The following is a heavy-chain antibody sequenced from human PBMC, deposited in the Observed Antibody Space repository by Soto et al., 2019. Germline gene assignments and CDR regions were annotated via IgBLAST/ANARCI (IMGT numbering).Heavy chain of an antibody. CDR3: AHSSGIDAFDI. V-gene: IGHV2-5*02. J-gene: IGHJ3*02. D-gene: IGHD6-19*01. CDR2: IYWDDDK. CDR1: GFSLTTSEVG. Sequence: GPSLVNPTQPLTLTCTFSGFSLTTSEVGVGWIRQPPGKALEWLALIYWDDDKRYSPSLKSRLTITKDTSKNQVVLTMINGGPVDTATYYCAHSSGIDAFDICGQGTMVTVAS.